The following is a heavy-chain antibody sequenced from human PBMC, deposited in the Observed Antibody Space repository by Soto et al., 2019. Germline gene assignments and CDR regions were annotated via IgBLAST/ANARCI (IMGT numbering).Heavy chain of an antibody. J-gene: IGHJ4*02. CDR3: ARDGTPPRYGDDYFDY. V-gene: IGHV3-11*01. CDR1: GFTFSDYY. D-gene: IGHD4-17*01. CDR2: ISSSGSTL. Sequence: QVQLVESGGGLVKPGGSLRLSCAASGFTFSDYYMTWIRQAPGKGLEWVSYISSSGSTLYYADSVKGRFTISRDNAKNSLYLQMNSLRADDTAVYYCARDGTPPRYGDDYFDYWGQGTLVTVSS.